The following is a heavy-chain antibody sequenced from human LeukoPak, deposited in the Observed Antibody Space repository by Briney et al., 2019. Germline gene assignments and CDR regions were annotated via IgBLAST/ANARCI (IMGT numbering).Heavy chain of an antibody. CDR3: ARLRGRWYYFDY. D-gene: IGHD4-23*01. V-gene: IGHV4-59*01. J-gene: IGHJ4*02. CDR1: GGSISSYY. Sequence: PSETLSLTCTVSGGSISSYYWRWLRQPPGKGLVGIGNIYYSGSTNYNPSLKGRVTISVDTSKNQFTLKLSSVTAADRAVYYCARLRGRWYYFDYWGQGTRVTVSS. CDR2: IYYSGST.